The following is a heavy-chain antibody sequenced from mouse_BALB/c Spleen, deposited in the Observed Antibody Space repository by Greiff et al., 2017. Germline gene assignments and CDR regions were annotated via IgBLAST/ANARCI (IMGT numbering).Heavy chain of an antibody. Sequence: DVHLVESGGGLVKPGGSLKLSCAASGFTFSSYAMSWVRQSPEKRLEWVAEISSGGSYTYYPDSVKGRFTISRDNAKNNLYLQMSSLKSEDTAMYYCARDNGYYDAYWGQGTLVTVSA. CDR3: ARDNGYYDAY. J-gene: IGHJ3*01. D-gene: IGHD2-3*01. V-gene: IGHV5-9-4*01. CDR2: ISSGGSYT. CDR1: GFTFSSYA.